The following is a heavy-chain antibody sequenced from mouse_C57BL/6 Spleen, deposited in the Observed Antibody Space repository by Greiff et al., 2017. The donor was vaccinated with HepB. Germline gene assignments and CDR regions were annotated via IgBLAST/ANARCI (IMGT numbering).Heavy chain of an antibody. J-gene: IGHJ1*03. V-gene: IGHV5-9-1*02. CDR1: GFTFSSYA. D-gene: IGHD1-1*01. Sequence: EVQWVESGEGLVKPGGSLKLSCAASGFTFSSYAMSWVRQTPEKRLEWVAYISSGGDYIYYADTVKGRFTISRDNARNTLYLQMSSLKSEDTAMYYCTRDEEEYYGSSTGYFDVWGTGTTVTVSS. CDR3: TRDEEEYYGSSTGYFDV. CDR2: ISSGGDYI.